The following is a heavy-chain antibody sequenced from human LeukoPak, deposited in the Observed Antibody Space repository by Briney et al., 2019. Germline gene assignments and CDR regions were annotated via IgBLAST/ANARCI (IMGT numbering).Heavy chain of an antibody. J-gene: IGHJ4*02. V-gene: IGHV3-23*01. CDR3: AKHRRITMVRGVIMGSYFDY. Sequence: PGGSLRLSCAASGFTFSSYAMSWVRQAPGKGLEWVSAISGSGGSTYYADSVKGRFTISRDNSKNTLYLQMNSLRAEDTAVYYCAKHRRITMVRGVIMGSYFDYWGQATLVTVSS. CDR1: GFTFSSYA. D-gene: IGHD3-10*01. CDR2: ISGSGGST.